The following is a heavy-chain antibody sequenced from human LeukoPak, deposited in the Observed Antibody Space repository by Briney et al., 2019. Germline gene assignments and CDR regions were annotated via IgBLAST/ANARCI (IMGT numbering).Heavy chain of an antibody. CDR2: MNPNSGNT. J-gene: IGHJ4*02. CDR3: AARTNYYDGSVLS. CDR1: GYTFTSYD. D-gene: IGHD3-22*01. Sequence: ASMKVSCKASGYTFTSYDINWVRQATGQGLEWMGRMNPNSGNTGYAQKFQGRVTMTRNTSISTAYMELSSLRSEDTAVYYCAARTNYYDGSVLSWGQGTLVTVSS. V-gene: IGHV1-8*01.